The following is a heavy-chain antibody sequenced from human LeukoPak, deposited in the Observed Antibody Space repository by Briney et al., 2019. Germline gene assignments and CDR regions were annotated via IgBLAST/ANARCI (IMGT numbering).Heavy chain of an antibody. V-gene: IGHV4-61*02. CDR2: IYTSGST. CDR3: ARIYGDSTGADY. Sequence: PSETLSLTCTVSGRSISSGSYYSSWIRQPAGKGLEWIGRIYTSGSTNYNPSLKSRVTIPVDTSKNQFSLKLSSVSVADTAVYYCARIYGDSTGADYWGQGTLVTVSS. CDR1: GRSISSGSYY. J-gene: IGHJ4*02. D-gene: IGHD4-17*01.